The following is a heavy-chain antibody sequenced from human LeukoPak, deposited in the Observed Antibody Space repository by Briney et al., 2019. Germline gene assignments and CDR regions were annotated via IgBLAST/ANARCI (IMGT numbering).Heavy chain of an antibody. CDR2: IYPGDSDT. Sequence: GESLKISCQASGYSFSSYWIAWVRHMPGKGLGWMGIIYPGDSDTKYSPSFEGQVTISADKSTSTTYLQWSSLRASDTAIYYCARRWYDSSGYSRHFDYWGPGTLVTVPS. CDR3: ARRWYDSSGYSRHFDY. CDR1: GYSFSSYW. V-gene: IGHV5-51*01. D-gene: IGHD3-22*01. J-gene: IGHJ4*02.